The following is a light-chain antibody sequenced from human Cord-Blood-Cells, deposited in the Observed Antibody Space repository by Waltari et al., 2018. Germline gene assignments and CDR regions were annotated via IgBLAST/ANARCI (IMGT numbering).Light chain of an antibody. Sequence: DIQLTQSPSFLSASVGDRVTITCRASKGISSYLAWYQQKPGKAPKLLSYAASTLQSGVPSRFSGSGSGTEFTLTIRSLQPEDFATYYCQQLNSYPPAFGQGTKVEIK. J-gene: IGKJ1*01. CDR3: QQLNSYPPA. V-gene: IGKV1-9*01. CDR1: KGISSY. CDR2: AAS.